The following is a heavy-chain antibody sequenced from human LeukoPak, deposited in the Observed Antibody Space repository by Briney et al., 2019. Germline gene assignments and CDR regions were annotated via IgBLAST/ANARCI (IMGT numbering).Heavy chain of an antibody. CDR2: INSDGTTT. CDR3: AADSGRRLDY. D-gene: IGHD6-19*01. J-gene: IGHJ4*02. Sequence: GGSLRLSCAASGFSISSYWMHWVRQAPGKGLVWVSHINSDGTTTSYVDSVKGRFTISRDNAKNTLSVQMSSLRAEDTGVYYCAADSGRRLDYWGQGILVTVSS. V-gene: IGHV3-74*01. CDR1: GFSISSYW.